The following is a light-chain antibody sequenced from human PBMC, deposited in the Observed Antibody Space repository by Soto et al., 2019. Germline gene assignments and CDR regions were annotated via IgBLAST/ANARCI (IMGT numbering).Light chain of an antibody. Sequence: DIQMTKSPSTLSASVGDRVTITCRASQIISSWLAWYQQKPGKAPKLLIYKASSLESGVPSRFSGSGSGTEFTLTISSLQPDDFATYYCQQDKSYPWTFGQGTKVEIK. V-gene: IGKV1-5*03. CDR1: QIISSW. J-gene: IGKJ1*01. CDR3: QQDKSYPWT. CDR2: KAS.